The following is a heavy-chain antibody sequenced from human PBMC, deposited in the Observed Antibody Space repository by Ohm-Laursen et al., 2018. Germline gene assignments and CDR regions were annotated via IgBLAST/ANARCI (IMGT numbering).Heavy chain of an antibody. CDR2: IYSGGST. CDR3: ARETPSTYGPFDY. CDR1: GFTVSSNY. Sequence: SLRLSCAASGFTVSSNYMSWVRQAPGKGLEWVSVIYSGGSTYYADSVKGRFTISRDNSKNTLYLQMNSLRAEDTAVYYCARETPSTYGPFDYWGQGTLVTVSS. V-gene: IGHV3-53*01. J-gene: IGHJ4*02. D-gene: IGHD2-2*01.